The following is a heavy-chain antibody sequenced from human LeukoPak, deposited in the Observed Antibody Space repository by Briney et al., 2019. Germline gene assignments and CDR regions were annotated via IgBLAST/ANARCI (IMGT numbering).Heavy chain of an antibody. Sequence: GASVKVSCKASGGTFNRNALSWVRQAPGQGLEWMGGIFPIFGTPNYAQRFQGRVTITTDESTSTAYMELSSLRSEDTAVYYCASGGNSAQMSGYYYMDVWGKGTTVTVSS. J-gene: IGHJ6*03. V-gene: IGHV1-69*05. CDR3: ASGGNSAQMSGYYYMDV. CDR1: GGTFNRNA. CDR2: IFPIFGTP. D-gene: IGHD4-23*01.